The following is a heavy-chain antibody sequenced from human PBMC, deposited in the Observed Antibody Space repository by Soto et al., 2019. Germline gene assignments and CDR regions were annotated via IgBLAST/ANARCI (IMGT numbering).Heavy chain of an antibody. CDR2: ISGSGGST. J-gene: IGHJ3*02. D-gene: IGHD6-13*01. Sequence: GGSLRLSCAASGFTFSSYAMSWVRQAPGKGLEWVSAISGSGGSTCYADSVKGLFTISRDNSKNTLYLQMNSLKAEDTAVYYCAKEQRIAAAGTAFDIWGQGTMVTVSS. V-gene: IGHV3-23*01. CDR1: GFTFSSYA. CDR3: AKEQRIAAAGTAFDI.